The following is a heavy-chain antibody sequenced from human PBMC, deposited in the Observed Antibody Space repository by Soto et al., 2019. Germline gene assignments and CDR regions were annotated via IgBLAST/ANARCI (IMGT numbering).Heavy chain of an antibody. Sequence: SETLSLTCTVSGGSISSGGYYWSWIRQHPGKGLEWIGYIYYSGSTYYNPSLKSRVTISVDTSKNQFFLDVDSVTAADTAVYYCARLYTGYEAFDYWGQGTLVTVSS. CDR2: IYYSGST. CDR1: GGSISSGGYY. V-gene: IGHV4-31*03. CDR3: ARLYTGYEAFDY. J-gene: IGHJ4*02. D-gene: IGHD5-12*01.